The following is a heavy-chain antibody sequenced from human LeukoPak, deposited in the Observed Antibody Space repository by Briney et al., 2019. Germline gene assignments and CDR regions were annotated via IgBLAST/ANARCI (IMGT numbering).Heavy chain of an antibody. V-gene: IGHV1-2*02. J-gene: IGHJ4*02. D-gene: IGHD2-15*01. CDR2: CNPNSSGT. Sequence: ASVKVSCNASGYTFTVYYMHWGRQPPGQGLGWEGLCNPNSSGTNDAQAYPGRVSMTSDTYISTAYMDLSRLRSDDTAVYYCATGGYCSGGSCYSRPPVYWGQGSLVTVSS. CDR1: GYTFTVYY. CDR3: ATGGYCSGGSCYSRPPVY.